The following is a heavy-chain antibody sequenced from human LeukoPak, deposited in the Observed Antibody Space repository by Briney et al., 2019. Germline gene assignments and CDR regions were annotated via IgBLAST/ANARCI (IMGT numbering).Heavy chain of an antibody. CDR2: ISSSGSTI. V-gene: IGHV3-11*04. CDR1: GFTFSDYY. J-gene: IGHJ4*02. D-gene: IGHD4-17*01. Sequence: PGXSLRLSCAASGFTFSDYYMSWIRQAPGKGLEWVSYISSSGSTIYYADSVKGRFTISRDNAKNSLYLQMNSLRAEDTAVYYCARRMDDYGDFPDDYWGQGTLVTVSS. CDR3: ARRMDDYGDFPDDY.